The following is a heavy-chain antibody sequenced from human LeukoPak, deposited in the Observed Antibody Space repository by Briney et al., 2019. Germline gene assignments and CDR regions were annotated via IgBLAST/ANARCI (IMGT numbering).Heavy chain of an antibody. CDR2: IYYSGST. D-gene: IGHD4-23*01. CDR1: GGSVSSDNFY. Sequence: SETLSLTCTVSGGSVSSDNFYWSWIRQPPGKGLEWIGYIYYSGSTNYNPSLKSRVTISVDTSKNQFSLKLSSVTAADTAVYYCARDKPGRTVVTRNYWYFDLWGRGTLVTVSS. V-gene: IGHV4-61*01. CDR3: ARDKPGRTVVTRNYWYFDL. J-gene: IGHJ2*01.